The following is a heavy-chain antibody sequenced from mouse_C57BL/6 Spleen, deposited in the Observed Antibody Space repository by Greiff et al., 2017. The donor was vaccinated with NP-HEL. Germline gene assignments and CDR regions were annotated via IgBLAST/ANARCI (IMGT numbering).Heavy chain of an antibody. CDR1: GYTFTDYN. CDR3: ARSSYSNLAWFAY. Sequence: EVHLVESGPELVKPGASVKMSCKASGYTFTDYNMHWVKQSHGKSLEWIGYINPNNGGTSYNQKFKGKATLTVNKSSSTAYMELRSLTSEDSAVYYCARSSYSNLAWFAYWGQGTLVTVSA. CDR2: INPNNGGT. V-gene: IGHV1-22*01. D-gene: IGHD2-5*01. J-gene: IGHJ3*01.